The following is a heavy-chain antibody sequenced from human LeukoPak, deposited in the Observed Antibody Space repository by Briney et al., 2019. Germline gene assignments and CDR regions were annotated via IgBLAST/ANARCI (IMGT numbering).Heavy chain of an antibody. CDR3: ARRAVAGYYFDH. Sequence: KPSETLSLTCTVSGGSISSSSYYWGWIRQPPGKGLEWIGSIYYSGSTYYNPSLKSRVTISVDTSKNQFSLKLSSVTAADTAVCYCARRAVAGYYFDHWGQGTLVTVSS. J-gene: IGHJ4*02. CDR2: IYYSGST. D-gene: IGHD6-19*01. CDR1: GGSISSSSYY. V-gene: IGHV4-39*01.